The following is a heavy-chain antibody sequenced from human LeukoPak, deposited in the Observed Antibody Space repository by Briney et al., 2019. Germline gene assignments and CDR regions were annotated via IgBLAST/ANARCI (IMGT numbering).Heavy chain of an antibody. Sequence: SQTLSLTCTVSGGSINSVGYYCSWIRQHPGKGLEWIGYIYYSGSTYYNLSLKSRVTISIDTSKTQFSLKLTSVTAADTAVYFCARANTGYWTFDYWGQGTLVTVSS. J-gene: IGHJ4*02. V-gene: IGHV4-31*03. D-gene: IGHD3-22*01. CDR3: ARANTGYWTFDY. CDR2: IYYSGST. CDR1: GGSINSVGYY.